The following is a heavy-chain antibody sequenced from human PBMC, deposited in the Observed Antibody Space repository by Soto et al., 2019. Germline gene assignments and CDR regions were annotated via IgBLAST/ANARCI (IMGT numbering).Heavy chain of an antibody. CDR3: AHRRGFGELVH. D-gene: IGHD3-10*01. J-gene: IGHJ4*02. Sequence: QITLKESGPTLVKPTQTLTLTCTFSGFSLTTRGMGVGWIRQPPGKALEWLALIYWDDNNRYNPSLKNRLTITKDTSKNQVVLTMINMDPVDTATYYCAHRRGFGELVHWGQGALVTVSS. V-gene: IGHV2-5*02. CDR2: IYWDDNN. CDR1: GFSLTTRGMG.